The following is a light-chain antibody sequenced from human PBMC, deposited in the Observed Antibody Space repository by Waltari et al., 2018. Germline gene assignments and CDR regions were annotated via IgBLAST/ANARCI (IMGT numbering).Light chain of an antibody. CDR1: ESISNS. V-gene: IGKV1-39*01. J-gene: IGKJ1*01. CDR3: HQTYSPHRP. CDR2: ASS. Sequence: DVQMTQSPSSLSASVGDRVTITCRASESISNSLNWYQQKPGKAPKLPSYASSRVQSGVPSRFSGRGSGTDFTLTINSLQPEDCAAYYCHQTYSPHRPVGQGTKVQIK.